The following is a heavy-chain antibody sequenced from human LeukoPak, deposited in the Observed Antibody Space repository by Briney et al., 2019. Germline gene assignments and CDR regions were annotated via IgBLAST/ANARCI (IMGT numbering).Heavy chain of an antibody. CDR1: GGSFSGYY. J-gene: IGHJ4*02. D-gene: IGHD3-3*01. Sequence: PSETLSLTCAVYGGSFSGYYWSWIRQPPGKGLEWIGEINHSGSTNYNPSLKSRVTISVDTSKNQFSLKLSSVTAADTAVYYCARGPGRITIFGVVIPAHFDYWGQGTLDTVSS. V-gene: IGHV4-34*01. CDR3: ARGPGRITIFGVVIPAHFDY. CDR2: INHSGST.